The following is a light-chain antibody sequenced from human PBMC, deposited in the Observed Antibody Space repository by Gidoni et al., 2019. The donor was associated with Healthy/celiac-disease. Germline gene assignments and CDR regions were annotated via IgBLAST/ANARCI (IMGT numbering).Light chain of an antibody. CDR3: QQSYSTPLT. V-gene: IGKV1-39*01. CDR2: AAS. J-gene: IGKJ4*01. Sequence: IQMTQSPSSLSASVGDRVTSTCRASQSISSYLNWYQQKPGKAPKLLSYAASSVQSGVPSRCSSSGSGTYFTLIISSLQPEDFATYYCQQSYSTPLTFGGGTKVEIK. CDR1: QSISSY.